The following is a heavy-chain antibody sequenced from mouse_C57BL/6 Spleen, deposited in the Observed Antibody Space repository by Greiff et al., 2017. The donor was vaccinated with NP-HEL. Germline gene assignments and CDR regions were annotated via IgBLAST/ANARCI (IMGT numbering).Heavy chain of an antibody. CDR2: IYPGDGDT. V-gene: IGHV1-82*01. Sequence: QVQLQQSGPELVKPGASVKISCKASGYAFSSSWMNWVKQRPGKGLEWIGRIYPGDGDTNYNGKFKGKATLTADKSSSTAYMQLSSLTSEDSAVYFCARDGGYGYYFDYWGQGTTLTVSS. CDR3: ARDGGYGYYFDY. J-gene: IGHJ2*01. D-gene: IGHD2-10*02. CDR1: GYAFSSSW.